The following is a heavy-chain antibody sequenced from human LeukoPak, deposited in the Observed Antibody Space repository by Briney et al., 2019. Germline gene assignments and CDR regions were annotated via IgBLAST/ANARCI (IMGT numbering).Heavy chain of an antibody. CDR3: AETYCGGDCYYAFDI. Sequence: SETLSLTCTVSGGSISSSSYYWGWIRQPPGKGLEWIGSIYYSGSTYYNPSLKSRVTISVGTSKNQFSLKLCSVTAADTAVYYCAETYCGGDCYYAFDIWGQGTMVTVSS. D-gene: IGHD2-21*02. V-gene: IGHV4-39*07. CDR1: GGSISSSSYY. CDR2: IYYSGST. J-gene: IGHJ3*02.